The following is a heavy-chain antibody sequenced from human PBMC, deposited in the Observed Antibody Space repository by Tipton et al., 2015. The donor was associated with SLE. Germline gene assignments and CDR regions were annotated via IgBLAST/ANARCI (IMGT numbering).Heavy chain of an antibody. Sequence: GSLRLSCAASGFTFSSYAMSWVRQAPGKGLEWVSGISGSGGSTYYADSVKGRFTISRDNSKNTLYLQMSSLRAEDTAVYYCVKDGSITMVRGVTPYYYYMDVWGKGTTVTVSS. V-gene: IGHV3-23*01. CDR3: VKDGSITMVRGVTPYYYYMDV. CDR1: GFTFSSYA. D-gene: IGHD3-10*01. CDR2: ISGSGGST. J-gene: IGHJ6*03.